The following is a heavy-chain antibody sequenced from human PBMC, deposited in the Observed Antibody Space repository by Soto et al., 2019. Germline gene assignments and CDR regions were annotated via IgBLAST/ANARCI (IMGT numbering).Heavy chain of an antibody. D-gene: IGHD6-13*01. J-gene: IGHJ4*02. CDR3: ARGSSEAD. Sequence: EVQLVESGGGLVQPGGSLRLSCAASGFTFSSDRMSWVRQAPGKGLEWVANIKQDGSEKYYVDSVKGRFTISRDNAKNSLYLQMNSLRAEDTAVYYCARGSSEADWGQGTLVTVSS. V-gene: IGHV3-7*04. CDR2: IKQDGSEK. CDR1: GFTFSSDR.